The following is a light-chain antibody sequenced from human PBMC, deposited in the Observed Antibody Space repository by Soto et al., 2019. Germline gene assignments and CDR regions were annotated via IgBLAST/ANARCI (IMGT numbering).Light chain of an antibody. J-gene: IGKJ4*01. CDR2: GAS. CDR3: QHYRTS. CDR1: QSVSSSY. Sequence: EIVLTQSPGTLSLSPGEGATLSCRASQSVSSSYLAWYQQKPGQPPRLLIYGASSRATGIPDRFSGSGSGTDFTLTINRLEPEDFTVYYWQHYRTSFGGGTKVEIK. V-gene: IGKV3-20*01.